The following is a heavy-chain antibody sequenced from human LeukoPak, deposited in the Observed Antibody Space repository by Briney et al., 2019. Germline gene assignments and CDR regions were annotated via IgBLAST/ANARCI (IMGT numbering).Heavy chain of an antibody. D-gene: IGHD6-19*01. CDR1: GFTFSSYS. CDR3: ARDRAVAGTHPAYYYYYYYMDV. J-gene: IGHJ6*03. V-gene: IGHV3-21*01. CDR2: ISSSSSYI. Sequence: PGGSLRLSCAASGFTFSSYSMNWVRQAPGKGLEWVSSISSSSSYIYYADSVKGRFTISRDNAKNSLYLQMNSLRAEDTAVYYCARDRAVAGTHPAYYYYYYYMDVWGKGTTVTVSS.